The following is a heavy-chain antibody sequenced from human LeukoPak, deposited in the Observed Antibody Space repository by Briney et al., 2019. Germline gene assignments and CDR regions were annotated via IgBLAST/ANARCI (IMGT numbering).Heavy chain of an antibody. CDR1: GYSFTTYW. CDR2: IYPGDSDT. V-gene: IGHV5-51*01. Sequence: PAESLKISCKGSGYSFTTYWIGWVRQMPGKGLEWMGIIYPGDSDTRYSPSFQGQVTISADKSISTAYLQWSSLKASDSAMYYCARQVAANKIFDYWGQGTLVIVSS. J-gene: IGHJ4*02. D-gene: IGHD6-19*01. CDR3: ARQVAANKIFDY.